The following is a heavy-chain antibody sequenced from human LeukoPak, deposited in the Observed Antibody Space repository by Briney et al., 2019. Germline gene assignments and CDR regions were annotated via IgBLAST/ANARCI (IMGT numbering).Heavy chain of an antibody. Sequence: SETLSLTCAVYGGSFSGYYWSWIRQPPGKGLEWIGEINHSGSTNYNPSLKGRVTISVDTSKNQFSLKLSSVTAADTAVYYCASTTGRLYYYYYGMDVWGQGTTVTVSS. J-gene: IGHJ6*02. CDR2: INHSGST. CDR3: ASTTGRLYYYYYGMDV. D-gene: IGHD4-11*01. V-gene: IGHV4-34*01. CDR1: GGSFSGYY.